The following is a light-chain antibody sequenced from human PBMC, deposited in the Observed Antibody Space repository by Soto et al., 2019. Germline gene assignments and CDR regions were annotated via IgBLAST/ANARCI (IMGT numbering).Light chain of an antibody. CDR2: EVT. J-gene: IGLJ3*02. V-gene: IGLV2-14*01. CDR1: SSDVGGYKY. Sequence: QSVLTQPASVSGSPGQSITISCTGTSSDVGGYKYVSWYQQHPDKAPKLIIYEVTHRPSGVSSRFYGSRSGNTASLTISGLQAEDEADYYCKSRTTRNTLVFGGGTKLTVL. CDR3: KSRTTRNTLV.